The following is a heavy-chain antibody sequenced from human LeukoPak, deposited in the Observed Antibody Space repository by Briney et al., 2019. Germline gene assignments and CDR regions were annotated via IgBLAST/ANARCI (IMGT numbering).Heavy chain of an antibody. CDR3: ARSDLATITAGPFEY. Sequence: GASVKVSCKASGYTFSTYGITWVRQARGQGLEWMGWISGHQGNTKYAQNFQGRVTMTIDTSTSTAYMDLRSLRSDDTAIYFYARSDLATITAGPFEYWGQGTLVAVSS. V-gene: IGHV1-18*01. J-gene: IGHJ4*02. CDR2: ISGHQGNT. D-gene: IGHD5-12*01. CDR1: GYTFSTYG.